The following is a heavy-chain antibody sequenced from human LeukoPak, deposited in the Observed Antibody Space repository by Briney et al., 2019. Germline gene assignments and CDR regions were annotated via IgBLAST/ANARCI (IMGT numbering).Heavy chain of an antibody. CDR2: IYTSGST. V-gene: IGHV4-4*07. CDR3: ARMSYSSSWYHVDY. J-gene: IGHJ4*02. D-gene: IGHD6-13*01. Sequence: ASETLSLTCTVSGGSISSYYWSWIRQPAGKGLEWIGRIYTSGSTNYNPSLKSRVTMSVDTSKNQFSLKLSSVTAADTAVYYCARMSYSSSWYHVDYWGQGTLVTVSS. CDR1: GGSISSYY.